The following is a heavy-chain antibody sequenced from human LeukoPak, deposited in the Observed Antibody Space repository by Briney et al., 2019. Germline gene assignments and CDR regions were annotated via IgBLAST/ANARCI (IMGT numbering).Heavy chain of an antibody. J-gene: IGHJ3*02. CDR2: IYYSGST. V-gene: IGHV4-39*01. CDR3: ARLQYYYDSSGLMGNAFDI. Sequence: SETLSLTCTVSGGSIGSSSYYWGWIRQPPGKGLEWIGSIYYSGSTYYNPSLKSRVTISVDTSKNQFSLKLSSVTAADTAVYYCARLQYYYDSSGLMGNAFDIWGQGTMVTVSS. CDR1: GGSIGSSSYY. D-gene: IGHD3-22*01.